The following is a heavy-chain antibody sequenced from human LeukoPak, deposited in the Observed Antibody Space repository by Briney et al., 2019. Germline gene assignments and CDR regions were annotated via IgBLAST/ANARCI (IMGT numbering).Heavy chain of an antibody. CDR1: GFTFSDYY. Sequence: GGSLRLSCAASGFTFSDYYMSWVRQAPGKGLEWVSYISSSGSTIYYADSVYRPFTISRHNANNSLYLQLNSLRAEDTAVYYCARRSLLWFGELLSPPYYGMDVWGQGTTVTVSS. CDR3: ARRSLLWFGELLSPPYYGMDV. J-gene: IGHJ6*02. V-gene: IGHV3-11*01. D-gene: IGHD3-10*01. CDR2: ISSSGSTI.